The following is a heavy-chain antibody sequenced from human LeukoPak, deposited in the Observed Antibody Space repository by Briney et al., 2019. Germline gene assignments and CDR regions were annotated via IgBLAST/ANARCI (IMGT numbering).Heavy chain of an antibody. CDR2: IYYSGST. CDR1: GCSISSSSYY. CDR3: ARHGGYSYGYWPDY. J-gene: IGHJ4*02. D-gene: IGHD5-18*01. Sequence: SETLSLTCTVSGCSISSSSYYWGWIRQPPGKGLEWIGSIYYSGSTYYNPSLKSRVTISVDTSKNQFSLKLSSVTAADTAVYYCARHGGYSYGYWPDYWGQGTLVTVSS. V-gene: IGHV4-39*01.